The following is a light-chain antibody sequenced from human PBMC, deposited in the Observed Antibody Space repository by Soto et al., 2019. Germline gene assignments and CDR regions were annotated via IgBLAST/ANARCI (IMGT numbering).Light chain of an antibody. V-gene: IGLV3-21*02. CDR3: QVWDSSSAVV. Sequence: SYVLTQSPSVSVAPGQTARITCGGNNIGSKNVHWYQQKPGQAPVLVVFDDSDRPSGIPERFSGSNSGNTATLTISRVEAGDEADYYCQVWDSSSAVVFGGGTKVTVL. CDR1: NIGSKN. CDR2: DDS. J-gene: IGLJ2*01.